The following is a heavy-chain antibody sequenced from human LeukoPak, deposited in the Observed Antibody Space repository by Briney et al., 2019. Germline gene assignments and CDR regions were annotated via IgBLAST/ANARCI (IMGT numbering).Heavy chain of an antibody. D-gene: IGHD2-15*01. CDR3: TAQRSWDFDH. CDR2: ISSSSSYT. CDR1: GFTSRDYY. J-gene: IGHJ4*02. Sequence: PGGSLRLSFAASGFTSRDYYMSWIRQAPGKGLEWVSYISSSSSYTNYADSVKGRFTISRDNAKNSLYLQMNSLRAEDTAVYYCTAQRSWDFDHWGQGTLVTVFS. V-gene: IGHV3-11*06.